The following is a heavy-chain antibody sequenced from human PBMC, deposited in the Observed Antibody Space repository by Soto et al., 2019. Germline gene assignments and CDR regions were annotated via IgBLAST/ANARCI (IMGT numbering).Heavy chain of an antibody. CDR2: IIPIFGTA. Sequence: SVKVSCKASGGNFSSYAISWVRQAPGQGLEWMGGIIPIFGTANYAQKFQGRVTITADESTSTAYMELSSLRSEDTAVYYCARDYDSSGYSRRAFGYWGQGTLVTVSS. CDR3: ARDYDSSGYSRRAFGY. D-gene: IGHD3-22*01. CDR1: GGNFSSYA. J-gene: IGHJ4*02. V-gene: IGHV1-69*13.